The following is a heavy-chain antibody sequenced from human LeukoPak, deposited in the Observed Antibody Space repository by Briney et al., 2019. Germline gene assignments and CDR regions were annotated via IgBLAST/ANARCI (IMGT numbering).Heavy chain of an antibody. J-gene: IGHJ6*04. Sequence: SETLSLTCTVSGGSISSYYWSWIRQPPGKGLEWIGYIYYSGSTNYNPSLKSRVTISVDTSKNQFSLKLSSVTAADTAVYYWARDRGGITMVRGAPLYYYGMDVWGKGTTVTVSS. CDR1: GGSISSYY. D-gene: IGHD3-10*01. V-gene: IGHV4-59*01. CDR2: IYYSGST. CDR3: ARDRGGITMVRGAPLYYYGMDV.